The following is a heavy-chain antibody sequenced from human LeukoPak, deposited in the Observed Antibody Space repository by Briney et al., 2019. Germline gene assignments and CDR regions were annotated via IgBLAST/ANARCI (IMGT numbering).Heavy chain of an antibody. CDR1: GGSISSYY. CDR2: IYYSGST. D-gene: IGHD4-11*01. J-gene: IGHJ2*01. Sequence: SETLSLTCTVSGGSISSYYWSWIRQPPGKGLGWIGYIYYSGSTNYNPSLKSRVTISVDTSKSQFSLKLSSVTAADTAVYYCATDYSTYAYWYFDLWGRGTLVTVSS. CDR3: ATDYSTYAYWYFDL. V-gene: IGHV4-59*01.